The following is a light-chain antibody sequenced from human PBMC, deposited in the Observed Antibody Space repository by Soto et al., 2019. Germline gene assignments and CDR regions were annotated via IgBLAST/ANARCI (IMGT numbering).Light chain of an antibody. CDR1: SSDVGGYNY. V-gene: IGLV2-14*01. Sequence: QSVLTQPASVSGPPGQSITISCTGTSSDVGGYNYVSWYQQHPGKAPKLMIYDVSNRPSGVSNRFSGSKSGNTASLTISGLQAEDEADYYCSSYTSSSLWVFGGGTKLTVL. CDR3: SSYTSSSLWV. CDR2: DVS. J-gene: IGLJ2*01.